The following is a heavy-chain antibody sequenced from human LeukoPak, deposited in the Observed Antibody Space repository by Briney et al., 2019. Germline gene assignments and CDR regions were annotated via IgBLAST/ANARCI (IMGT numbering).Heavy chain of an antibody. Sequence: GGSLRLSCAASGFTFSSYSMNWVRQAPGKGLEWVSSISSSSSYIYYADSVKGRFTISRDNSKNTLYLQMNSLRAEDTAVYYCAKPYGDFDFDYWGQGTLVTVSS. CDR2: ISSSSSYI. V-gene: IGHV3-21*04. D-gene: IGHD4-17*01. J-gene: IGHJ4*02. CDR1: GFTFSSYS. CDR3: AKPYGDFDFDY.